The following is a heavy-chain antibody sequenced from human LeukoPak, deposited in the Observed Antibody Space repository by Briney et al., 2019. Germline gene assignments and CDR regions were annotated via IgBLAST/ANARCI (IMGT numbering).Heavy chain of an antibody. CDR2: INPNSGGT. D-gene: IGHD4-17*01. J-gene: IGHJ4*02. CDR1: GYTFTGYY. Sequence: ASVKVSCKASGYTFTGYYMHWVRQAPGQGLEWMGWINPNSGGTNYAQKFQGRVTMTRDTSISTAYMELSRLRSDDTAVYYCARVRSYYGDALDYWGQGTLVTVSS. V-gene: IGHV1-2*02. CDR3: ARVRSYYGDALDY.